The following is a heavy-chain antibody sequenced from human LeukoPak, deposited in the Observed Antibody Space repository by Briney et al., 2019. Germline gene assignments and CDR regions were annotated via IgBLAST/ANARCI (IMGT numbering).Heavy chain of an antibody. J-gene: IGHJ6*02. CDR1: GFTFSSYS. D-gene: IGHD3-22*01. V-gene: IGHV3-48*04. Sequence: PGGSLRLSCAASGFTFSSYSMNWVRQAPGKGLEWVSYISSSGSTIYYADSVKGRFTISRDNAKNSLYLQMNSLRAEDTAVYYCARYDYDSSGLYYYYGMDVWGQGTTVTVSS. CDR3: ARYDYDSSGLYYYYGMDV. CDR2: ISSSGSTI.